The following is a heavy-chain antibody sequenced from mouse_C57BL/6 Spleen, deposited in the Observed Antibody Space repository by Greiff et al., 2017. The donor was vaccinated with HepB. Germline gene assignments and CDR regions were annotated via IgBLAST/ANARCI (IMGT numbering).Heavy chain of an antibody. CDR1: GFTFSSYA. V-gene: IGHV5-9-1*02. D-gene: IGHD3-2*02. J-gene: IGHJ2*01. CDR3: TRDSSAFDY. CDR2: ISSGGDYI. Sequence: EVKLVESGEGLVKPGGSLKLSCAASGFTFSSYAMSWVRQTPEKRLEWVAYISSGGDYIYYADTVKGRFTISRDNARNTLYLQMSRLKSEDTAMYYCTRDSSAFDYWGQGTTLTVSS.